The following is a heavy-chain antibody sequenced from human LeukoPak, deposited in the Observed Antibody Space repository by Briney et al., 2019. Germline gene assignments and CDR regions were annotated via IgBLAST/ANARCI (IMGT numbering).Heavy chain of an antibody. D-gene: IGHD3-16*01. J-gene: IGHJ6*03. V-gene: IGHV4-59*01. CDR1: GGSMNTYF. Sequence: SETLSLTCTVSGGSMNTYFWSWIRQPPGKGLEWVGYVYHTESTTYKPSLKSRITISVDTSKTQFSLKLTSVTAADTAVYSCARVAWSGSYVNYSYMDVWGKGTTVTVSS. CDR3: ARVAWSGSYVNYSYMDV. CDR2: VYHTEST.